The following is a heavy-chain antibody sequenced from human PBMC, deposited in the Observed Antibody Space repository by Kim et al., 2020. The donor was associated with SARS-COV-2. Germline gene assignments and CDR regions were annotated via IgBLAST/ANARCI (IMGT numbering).Heavy chain of an antibody. V-gene: IGHV3-33*05. D-gene: IGHD6-19*01. CDR1: GFTFSSYG. J-gene: IGHJ4*02. CDR2: ISYDGSNK. CDR3: ARDRVAGGYFDY. Sequence: GGSLRLSCAASGFTFSSYGMHWVRQAPGKGLEWVAVISYDGSNKYYADSVKGRFTISRDNSKNTLYLQMNSLRAEDTAVYYCARDRVAGGYFDYWGQGTLVTVSS.